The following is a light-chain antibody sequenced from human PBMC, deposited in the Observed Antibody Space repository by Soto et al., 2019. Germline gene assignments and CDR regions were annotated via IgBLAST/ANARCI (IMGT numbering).Light chain of an antibody. CDR2: AAS. Sequence: EIVLAQSPGTLSLSPGERATLSCWASQGVSNNLVWYQQKPGQAPRLLISAASSRATGIPDRFSGSGSGTDFTLTISRLEPEDFAVYYCQQYSNAPVTFGQGTKVEIK. CDR3: QQYSNAPVT. V-gene: IGKV3-20*01. J-gene: IGKJ2*01. CDR1: QGVSNN.